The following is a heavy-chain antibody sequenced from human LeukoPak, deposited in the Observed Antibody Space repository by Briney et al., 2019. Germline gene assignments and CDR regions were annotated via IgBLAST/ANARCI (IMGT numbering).Heavy chain of an antibody. CDR2: ISGSNGNT. D-gene: IGHD5-12*01. Sequence: ASVRVSCKASDYTFTRYGISWVRQAPGQGLEWMGWISGSNGNTNYAQKTQDRVTFTTETSTSTAYMELRSLRFDDTATYYCARSGRVTYYYFDVWGQGTLVTVSS. CDR3: ARSGRVTYYYFDV. J-gene: IGHJ4*02. V-gene: IGHV1-18*01. CDR1: DYTFTRYG.